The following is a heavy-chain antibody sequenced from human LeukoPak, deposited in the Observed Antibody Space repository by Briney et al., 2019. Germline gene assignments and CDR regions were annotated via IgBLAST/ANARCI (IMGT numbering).Heavy chain of an antibody. J-gene: IGHJ4*02. CDR1: GFTFSSYS. Sequence: AGGSLRLSCAASGFTFSSYSMNWVRQAPGKGLEWVSSISSSSSYIYYADSVKGRFTISRDNAKNSLYLQMNSLRADDTAVYYCARGRYYYDSSGYPTPGYWGQGTLVTVSS. CDR2: ISSSSSYI. CDR3: ARGRYYYDSSGYPTPGY. V-gene: IGHV3-21*01. D-gene: IGHD3-22*01.